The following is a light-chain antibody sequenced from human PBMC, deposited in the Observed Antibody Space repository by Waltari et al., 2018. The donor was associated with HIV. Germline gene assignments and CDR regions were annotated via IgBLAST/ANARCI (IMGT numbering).Light chain of an antibody. Sequence: DIVMTKSPDSLAVSLGERATVNCKSSHTVLHSSSGKNYLAWYQHRPGQPPKLLFYWASIRESGVPGRFSGGGSATDFSLTINNLQAEDVAVYICQQYYSRPWTFGQGTKVEIK. CDR1: HTVLHSSSGKNY. CDR2: WAS. V-gene: IGKV4-1*01. J-gene: IGKJ1*01. CDR3: QQYYSRPWT.